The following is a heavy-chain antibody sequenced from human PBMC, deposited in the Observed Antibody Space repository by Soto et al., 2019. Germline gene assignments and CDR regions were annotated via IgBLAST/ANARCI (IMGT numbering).Heavy chain of an antibody. J-gene: IGHJ6*02. CDR2: IYSRGDT. Sequence: SETLSLTCSVSGGSMRSYYWNWLRQPAGKGLEWIGRIYSRGDTNYSPSVKSRVTMSVDTSKNEFSLRLNSVTAADTAVYYCAGIGEDVYYGMDVWGQGTTVTVSS. CDR1: GGSMRSYY. D-gene: IGHD2-21*01. CDR3: AGIGEDVYYGMDV. V-gene: IGHV4-4*07.